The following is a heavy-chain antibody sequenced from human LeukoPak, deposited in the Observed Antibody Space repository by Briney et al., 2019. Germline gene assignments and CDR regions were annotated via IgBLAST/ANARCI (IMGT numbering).Heavy chain of an antibody. J-gene: IGHJ4*02. CDR1: GFTFSSYA. V-gene: IGHV3-23*01. Sequence: GGSLRLSCAASGFTFSSYAMSWVRQAPGKGLEWVSAISGSGGSTYYADSVKGRFTISRDNSKNTLYLQMNSLRAEDTAVYYCAKRIPGYGDRRGYYFDYWGQGTLVTVSS. CDR2: ISGSGGST. D-gene: IGHD4-17*01. CDR3: AKRIPGYGDRRGYYFDY.